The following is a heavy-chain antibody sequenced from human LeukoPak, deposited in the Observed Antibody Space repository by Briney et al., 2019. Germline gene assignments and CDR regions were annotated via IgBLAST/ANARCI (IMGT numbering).Heavy chain of an antibody. CDR1: GGSISNYF. CDR2: IYYSGNT. J-gene: IGHJ4*02. D-gene: IGHD3-22*01. V-gene: IGHV4-59*01. Sequence: SETLSLTCTVSGGSISNYFWSWIRKPPGKGLEWIGYIYYSGNTNYNPSLKSRVTISVDTSKNQFSLKLSSVTAADTAVYYCARAHSDTSGYSTKYPDYWGQGTLVTVSS. CDR3: ARAHSDTSGYSTKYPDY.